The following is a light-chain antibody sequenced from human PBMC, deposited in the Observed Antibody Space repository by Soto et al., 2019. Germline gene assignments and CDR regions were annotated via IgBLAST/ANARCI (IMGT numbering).Light chain of an antibody. CDR2: STN. Sequence: QAVVTQEPSFSVSPGRTVTLTCGLSSGSVSTSYYPSWYQQTPGQAPRTLIYSTNTRSSGVPDRFSGSILGNKAALTITGAQADDESDYYCVLYMGSGISVSGGGTKLTVL. CDR1: SGSVSTSYY. J-gene: IGLJ3*02. CDR3: VLYMGSGISV. V-gene: IGLV8-61*01.